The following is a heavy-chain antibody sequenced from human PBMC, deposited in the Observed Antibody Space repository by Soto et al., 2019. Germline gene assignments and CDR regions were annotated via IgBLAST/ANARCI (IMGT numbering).Heavy chain of an antibody. Sequence: SQTLSLTCAISGDSVSSNSAAWNWIRQSPSRGLEWLGRTYYRSKWYNDYAVSVKSRITINPDTSKNQFSLQLNSVTPEDTAVYYCARPSIAARYYYYGMDVWGQGTTVTVSS. J-gene: IGHJ6*02. CDR3: ARPSIAARYYYYGMDV. CDR1: GDSVSSNSAA. CDR2: TYYRSKWYN. V-gene: IGHV6-1*01. D-gene: IGHD6-6*01.